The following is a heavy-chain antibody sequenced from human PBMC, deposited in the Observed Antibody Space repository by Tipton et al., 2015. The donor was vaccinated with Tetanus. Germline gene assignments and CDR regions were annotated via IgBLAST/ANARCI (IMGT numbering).Heavy chain of an antibody. CDR1: GFTFKHAW. CDR2: IKTKTDGEAT. J-gene: IGHJ4*02. V-gene: IGHV3-15*01. D-gene: IGHD3-10*01. CDR3: AKDSMVRGLEY. Sequence: SLRLSCTTSGFTFKHAWLSWVRQAPGKGLEWIGRIKTKTDGEATHFAAPVQGRFIISRDDSTNTLHLQMNSLKTDDTAIYYCAKDSMVRGLEYWGQGTLVTVSS.